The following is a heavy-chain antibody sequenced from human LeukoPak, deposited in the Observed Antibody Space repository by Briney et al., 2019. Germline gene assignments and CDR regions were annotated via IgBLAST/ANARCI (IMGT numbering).Heavy chain of an antibody. Sequence: GGSLRLSCAVSGFTFSSYWMHWVRQAPGEGLVWASRIDRDGSRINYADSVKGRFTISRDNGKNTLFLQMNSLRAEDAAVYYCVRGNDYGGPHYWGQGTLVTVSS. J-gene: IGHJ4*02. V-gene: IGHV3-74*01. CDR1: GFTFSSYW. CDR2: IDRDGSRI. D-gene: IGHD4-23*01. CDR3: VRGNDYGGPHY.